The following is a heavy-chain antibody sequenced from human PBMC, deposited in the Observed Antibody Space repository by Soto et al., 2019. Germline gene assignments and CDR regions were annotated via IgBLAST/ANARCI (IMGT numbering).Heavy chain of an antibody. CDR2: IRYNGSNK. D-gene: IGHD3-10*01. V-gene: IGHV3-33*01. J-gene: IGHJ4*02. CDR3: ARDRNTVRYFDY. Sequence: QVQLVESGGGVVQPGRSLRLSCAASGFTFSSYGMHWVRQAPGKGLEWVAVIRYNGSNKYYADSVKGRFTISRDNSKNTLYLQMNSLRVEDTAVYYCARDRNTVRYFDYWGQGTLVTVSS. CDR1: GFTFSSYG.